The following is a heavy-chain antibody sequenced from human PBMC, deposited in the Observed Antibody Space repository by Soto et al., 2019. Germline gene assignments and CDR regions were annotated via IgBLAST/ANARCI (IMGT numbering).Heavy chain of an antibody. Sequence: GASVKVSCKASGGTFSSYAISWVRQAPGQGLEWMGGIIPIFGTANYAQKFQGRVTITADKSTSTAYMELSSLRSEDTAVYYCARDGGSWDGDDSSGYYSIWGQGTLVTVSS. CDR1: GGTFSSYA. D-gene: IGHD3-22*01. V-gene: IGHV1-69*06. CDR3: ARDGGSWDGDDSSGYYSI. J-gene: IGHJ4*02. CDR2: IIPIFGTA.